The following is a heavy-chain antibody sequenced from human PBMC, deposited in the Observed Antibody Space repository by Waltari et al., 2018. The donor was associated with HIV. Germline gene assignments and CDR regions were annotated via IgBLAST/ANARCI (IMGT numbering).Heavy chain of an antibody. D-gene: IGHD6-25*01. CDR1: GFTLSSYA. V-gene: IGHV3-64D*06. CDR3: VKDHPYFAAVY. Sequence: EVQLVESGGGLVQRGGSLRSSGSDSGFTLSSYAVPWVRPATGKGLEYVSTIISNGGSTYYADSVKGRFTISRDNSKNTLYLQMSSLRAEDTAVYYCVKDHPYFAAVYWGQGTLVTVSS. CDR2: IISNGGST. J-gene: IGHJ4*02.